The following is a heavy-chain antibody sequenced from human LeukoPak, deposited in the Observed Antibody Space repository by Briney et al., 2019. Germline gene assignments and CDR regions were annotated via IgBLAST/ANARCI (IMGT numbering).Heavy chain of an antibody. CDR3: ASRGFDWLSIDY. Sequence: SPTLSLTCPVSGGSISSYYWSWIRQPPGKGLGWIGYIYYSGSTNYNPSLRSRVTISVDTPKNQFSLKLSSVTAAETAVYYCASRGFDWLSIDYWGQGTLVTVSS. J-gene: IGHJ4*02. V-gene: IGHV4-59*08. CDR2: IYYSGST. D-gene: IGHD3-9*01. CDR1: GGSISSYY.